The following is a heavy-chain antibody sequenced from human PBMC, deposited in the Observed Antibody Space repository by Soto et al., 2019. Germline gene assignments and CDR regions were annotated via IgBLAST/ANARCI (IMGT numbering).Heavy chain of an antibody. CDR3: ASDTGYSNYYYYYGMDV. Sequence: GGSLRLSCAASGFTFSSYAMHWVRQAPGKGLEWVAVISYDGSNKYYADSVKGRFTISRDNSKNTLYLQMNSLRAEDTAVYYCASDTGYSNYYYYYGMDVWGQGTTVTVSS. J-gene: IGHJ6*02. V-gene: IGHV3-30-3*01. CDR2: ISYDGSNK. D-gene: IGHD3-9*01. CDR1: GFTFSSYA.